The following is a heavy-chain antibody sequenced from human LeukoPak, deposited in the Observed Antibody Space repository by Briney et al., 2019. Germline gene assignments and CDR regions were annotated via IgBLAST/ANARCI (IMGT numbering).Heavy chain of an antibody. Sequence: PSQTLSLTCAVSGGSISSGGYSWSWIRQPPGKGLEWIGYIYHSGSTYYNPSLKSRVTVSVDRPKNQFSLKLSSVTAADTAVYYCARGTNSYGLDYWGQGTLVTVSS. J-gene: IGHJ4*02. CDR3: ARGTNSYGLDY. V-gene: IGHV4-30-2*01. D-gene: IGHD5-18*01. CDR1: GGSISSGGYS. CDR2: IYHSGST.